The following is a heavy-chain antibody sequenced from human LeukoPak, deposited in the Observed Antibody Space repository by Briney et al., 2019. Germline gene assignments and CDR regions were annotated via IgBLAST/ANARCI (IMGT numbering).Heavy chain of an antibody. Sequence: SETLSLTCTVSGGSISSYYWSWIRQPPGKGLEWIGYIYYSGSTNYNPSLKSRVTISVDTSKNQFSLKLSSVTAADTAVYYCARALRGDYYDSSGYYSRGVLQHWGQGTLVTVSS. CDR3: ARALRGDYYDSSGYYSRGVLQH. CDR1: GGSISSYY. D-gene: IGHD3-22*01. CDR2: IYYSGST. V-gene: IGHV4-59*01. J-gene: IGHJ1*01.